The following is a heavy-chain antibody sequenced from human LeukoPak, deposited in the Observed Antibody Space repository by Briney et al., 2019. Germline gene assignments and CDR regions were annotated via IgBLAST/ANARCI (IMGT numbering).Heavy chain of an antibody. V-gene: IGHV3-23*01. J-gene: IGHJ4*02. CDR2: ISGRGGGT. CDR1: GFTFSSYA. D-gene: IGHD6-19*01. CDR3: AKTTTGYSSGRYPGWPVDY. Sequence: TGGSLRLSCAASGFTFSSYAVSGVRQAPGKGVEWVSAISGRGGGTYYADSVKGRFTISRDNSKNTLYLQMNSLSTEDTAVYYCAKTTTGYSSGRYPGWPVDYWGQGTLVTVSS.